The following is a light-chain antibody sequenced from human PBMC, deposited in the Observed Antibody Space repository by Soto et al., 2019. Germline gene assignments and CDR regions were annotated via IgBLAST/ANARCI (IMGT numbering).Light chain of an antibody. CDR2: EVS. V-gene: IGLV2-14*01. CDR3: TSYTRDTALV. J-gene: IGLJ1*01. Sequence: QSVLTQPASVSGSPGQSITISCTGTSSDVGTYNYVSWYQHHPGKAPKLIIYEVSNRPSGVSNRFSGPKSGSTASLTISGLQAEDEADDHCTSYTRDTALVFGTGTKVTVL. CDR1: SSDVGTYNY.